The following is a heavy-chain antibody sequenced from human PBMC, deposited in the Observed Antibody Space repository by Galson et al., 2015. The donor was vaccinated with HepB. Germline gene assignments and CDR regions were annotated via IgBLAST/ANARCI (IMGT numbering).Heavy chain of an antibody. CDR1: GDSVSSNIAA. V-gene: IGHV6-1*01. D-gene: IGHD6-19*01. J-gene: IGHJ6*03. CDR3: ARGQAGTGGVLQNYYYYMDV. Sequence: CAISGDSVSSNIAAWNWIRQSPSRGLEWLGRTYYRSKWYNDYAVSVKSRISINPDTSKNQFSLKLSSVTAADTAVYYCARGQAGTGGVLQNYYYYMDVWGKGTTVTVSS. CDR2: TYYRSKWYN.